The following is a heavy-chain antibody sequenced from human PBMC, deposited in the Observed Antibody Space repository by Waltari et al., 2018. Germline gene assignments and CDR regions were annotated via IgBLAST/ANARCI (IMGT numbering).Heavy chain of an antibody. D-gene: IGHD6-19*01. CDR2: IKQDGSEE. CDR3: ARERRGQSGWYYFDF. V-gene: IGHV3-7*01. J-gene: IGHJ4*02. Sequence: EVQLVASGGGGGQRGGPGGLAGEAEGIPWSSFWRTWVRQAPGKGLEWVANIKQDGSEEYYVDSVKGRFTISKDNAKNSLYLQMNSLRAEDTAVYFCARERRGQSGWYYFDFWGQGSLVTVSS. CDR1: GIPWSSFW.